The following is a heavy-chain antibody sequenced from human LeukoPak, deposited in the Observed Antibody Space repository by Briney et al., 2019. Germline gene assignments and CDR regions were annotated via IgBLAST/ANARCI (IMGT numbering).Heavy chain of an antibody. CDR2: SYTDGGST. CDR3: ARGYSDYYYFDS. J-gene: IGHJ4*02. CDR1: VFTFSRYW. D-gene: IGHD4-11*01. V-gene: IGHV3-74*01. Sequence: GGSLRLSCAASVFTFSRYWMHWVRHAPGKGVVWVSRSYTDGGSTNYADSANRRFPISRDNAKSTLYLQMNSLRAEGTAVYYCARGYSDYYYFDSWGQGTLVTVSS.